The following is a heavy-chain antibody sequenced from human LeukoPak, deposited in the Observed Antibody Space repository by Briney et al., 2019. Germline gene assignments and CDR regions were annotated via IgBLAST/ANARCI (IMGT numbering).Heavy chain of an antibody. D-gene: IGHD2-15*01. V-gene: IGHV3-11*01. Sequence: GGSLRLSCAASGFTFSDYYMSWIRQAPGKGLEWVSYISSSGSTIYYADSVKGRFTISRDNSKNTLYLQMNSLRAEDTAVYYCTTVRGYCSGRSCLGYWGQGTLVTVSS. CDR1: GFTFSDYY. CDR2: ISSSGSTI. J-gene: IGHJ4*02. CDR3: TTVRGYCSGRSCLGY.